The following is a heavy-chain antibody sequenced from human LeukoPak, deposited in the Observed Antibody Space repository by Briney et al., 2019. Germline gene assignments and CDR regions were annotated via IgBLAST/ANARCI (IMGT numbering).Heavy chain of an antibody. V-gene: IGHV4-61*02. CDR1: GGSIKTGGYS. D-gene: IGHD5-18*01. J-gene: IGHJ3*02. CDR2: IYTSGST. Sequence: PSETLSLTCTVSGGSIKTGGYSWTWIRQPAGKGLEWIGRIYTSGSTNYNPSLKSRVTMSVDTSKNQFSLKLSSVTAADTAVYYCARDPGYSYGYGQTFDIWGQGTMVTVSS. CDR3: ARDPGYSYGYGQTFDI.